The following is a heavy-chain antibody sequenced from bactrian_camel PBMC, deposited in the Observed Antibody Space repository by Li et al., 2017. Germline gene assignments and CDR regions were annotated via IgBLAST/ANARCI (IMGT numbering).Heavy chain of an antibody. CDR1: ESTPKTSC. CDR2: MRTTGGRP. V-gene: IGHV3S1*01. Sequence: HVQLVESGGGSVQTGGSLELSCVASESTPKTSCMSWFRELPGKERERIATMRTTGGRPYYHDSIKGRFTISHDSAKKTAYLQMNELKPEDTAIYYCAAEPTRNAYCSTLTRPQYWGQGTQV. CDR3: AAEPTRNAYCSTLTRPQY. J-gene: IGHJ4*01. D-gene: IGHD1*01.